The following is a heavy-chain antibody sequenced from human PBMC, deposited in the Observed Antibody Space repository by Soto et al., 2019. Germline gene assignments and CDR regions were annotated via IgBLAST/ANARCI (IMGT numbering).Heavy chain of an antibody. J-gene: IGHJ6*02. V-gene: IGHV3-23*01. CDR1: WVNFIDLG. CDR3: AKDSPLLEWPIPYGMDV. Sequence: WGSPRVPWAAAWVNFIDLGGRRVLQAPGKGLEWVSAISGSGGSTYYADSVKGRFTISRDNSKNTLYLQMNSLRAEDTAVYYCAKDSPLLEWPIPYGMDVWGQGTTVTVSS. CDR2: ISGSGGST. D-gene: IGHD3-3*01.